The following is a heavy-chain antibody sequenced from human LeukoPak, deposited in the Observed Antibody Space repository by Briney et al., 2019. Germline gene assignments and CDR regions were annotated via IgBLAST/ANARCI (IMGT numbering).Heavy chain of an antibody. Sequence: GGSLRLSCVASGFTFSSYEMNWVRQAPGKGLEWVSYISSSGSTIYYADSVKGRFTISRDNAKNSLYLQMNSLRAEDTAVYYCARGALGLRLGELSLYFDYWGQGTLVTVSS. D-gene: IGHD3-16*02. CDR2: ISSSGSTI. V-gene: IGHV3-48*03. CDR3: ARGALGLRLGELSLYFDY. J-gene: IGHJ4*02. CDR1: GFTFSSYE.